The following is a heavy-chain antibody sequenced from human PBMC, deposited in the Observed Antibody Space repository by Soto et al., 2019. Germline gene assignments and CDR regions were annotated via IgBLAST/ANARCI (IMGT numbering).Heavy chain of an antibody. CDR3: AHTQGSVDYDILTGEFDY. Sequence: QITLKESSPTLVKPTQTLTLTCTFSGFSLSTSGVGVGWIRQPPGKALEWLALIYWDDDKRYSPSLKSRLTITKDTSKNQVVLTMTNMDPVDTATYYCAHTQGSVDYDILTGEFDYWGQGTLVTVSS. J-gene: IGHJ4*02. D-gene: IGHD3-9*01. V-gene: IGHV2-5*02. CDR1: GFSLSTSGVG. CDR2: IYWDDDK.